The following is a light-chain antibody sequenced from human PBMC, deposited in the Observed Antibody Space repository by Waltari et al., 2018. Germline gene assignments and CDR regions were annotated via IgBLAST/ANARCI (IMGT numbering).Light chain of an antibody. CDR2: DAS. CDR1: ESVVSY. CDR3: QQRNSWPWT. V-gene: IGKV3-11*01. Sequence: EIVLTQSPATLSLSPGDSATLSCRASESVVSYLAWFQQKPGQAPILLIYDASNRPTGIPDQFTGSGSGTDFTLTISSLEPDDFAVYFCQQRNSWPWTFGQGTKLDI. J-gene: IGKJ2*01.